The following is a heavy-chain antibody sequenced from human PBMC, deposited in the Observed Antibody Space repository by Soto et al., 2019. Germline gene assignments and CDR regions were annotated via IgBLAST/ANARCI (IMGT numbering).Heavy chain of an antibody. D-gene: IGHD3-22*01. J-gene: IGHJ4*02. CDR2: ISAYNGNT. CDR1: GYTFNSYG. V-gene: IGHV1-18*01. CDR3: AREQELKDRITTKVVLYX. Sequence: VSVKVSCKASGYTFNSYGISWVQQAPGQGREWMGWISAYNGNTNYAQKLKGRVTMTTDTSTSTAYMELRSLRSYDSAVFYCAREQELKDRITTKVVLYXWGQGALGTVSX.